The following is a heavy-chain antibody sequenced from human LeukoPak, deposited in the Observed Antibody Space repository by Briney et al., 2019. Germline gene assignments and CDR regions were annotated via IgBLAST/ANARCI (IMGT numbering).Heavy chain of an antibody. J-gene: IGHJ6*02. CDR3: ARVGSYDFWSGIHYYYGMDV. V-gene: IGHV3-74*01. CDR1: GFTFSSYW. CDR2: INSDGRST. Sequence: GGSLSLSCAPSGFTFSSYWMHWVRQAPGKGLVWVSRINSDGRSTIYADFVKGRFTISSDNAKNTLYLQMNSLRAEDAAVYYCARVGSYDFWSGIHYYYGMDVWGQGTTVTVSS. D-gene: IGHD3-3*01.